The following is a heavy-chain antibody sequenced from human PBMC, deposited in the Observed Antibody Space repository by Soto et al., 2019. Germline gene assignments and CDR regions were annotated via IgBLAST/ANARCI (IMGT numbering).Heavy chain of an antibody. Sequence: GSLRLSCAASGFTFSSYAMSWVRQAPVNGLECVSAISGIFGSTYYADSVKGRFTISRYNSKNALYLQMNSLRAEDTAVYYCAKDLYYDCWTGSHVDVWGKGTTVTVSS. CDR1: GFTFSSYA. V-gene: IGHV3-23*01. CDR3: AKDLYYDCWTGSHVDV. D-gene: IGHD3-3*01. J-gene: IGHJ6*04. CDR2: ISGIFGST.